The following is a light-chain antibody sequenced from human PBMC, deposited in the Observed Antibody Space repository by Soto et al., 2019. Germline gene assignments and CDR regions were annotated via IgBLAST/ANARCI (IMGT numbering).Light chain of an antibody. CDR2: RNN. Sequence: LTQPPPPAGAPRPRGTPSFSGSSPHIGSNYVYWYQQLPGTAPKLLIYRNNQRPSGVPDRFSGSKSGTSASLAISGLRSEDEADYYCAAWDDSLSGSYVFGTGTKVTVL. CDR3: AAWDDSLSGSYV. J-gene: IGLJ1*01. V-gene: IGLV1-47*01. CDR1: SPHIGSNY.